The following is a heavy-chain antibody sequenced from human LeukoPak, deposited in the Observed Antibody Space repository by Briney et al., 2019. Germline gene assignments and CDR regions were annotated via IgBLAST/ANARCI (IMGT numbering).Heavy chain of an antibody. Sequence: GGSLRLSCAASGFTFSNYAMSWVRQAPGKGLKWVATVNDNGAATYYADSVKGRFTISRDNSYNTVSLQMNGLRDEDTGVYYCARDLAGHYYGSGSSFDYWGQGTLVTVS. CDR1: GFTFSNYA. D-gene: IGHD3-10*01. CDR2: VNDNGAAT. J-gene: IGHJ4*02. V-gene: IGHV3-23*01. CDR3: ARDLAGHYYGSGSSFDY.